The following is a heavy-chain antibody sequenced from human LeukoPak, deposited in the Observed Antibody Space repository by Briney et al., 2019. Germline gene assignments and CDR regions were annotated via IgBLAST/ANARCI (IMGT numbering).Heavy chain of an antibody. D-gene: IGHD6-6*01. CDR3: ATAFWQLVTFDI. CDR2: FDPEDGET. CDR1: GYTLTELS. Sequence: ASVKVSCKVSGYTLTELSMHWVRQAPGKGLEWMGGFDPEDGETIYAQKFQGRVTMTEDTSTDTAYMELSSLRSEDTAVYYCATAFWQLVTFDIWGQGTMVTVSS. V-gene: IGHV1-24*01. J-gene: IGHJ3*02.